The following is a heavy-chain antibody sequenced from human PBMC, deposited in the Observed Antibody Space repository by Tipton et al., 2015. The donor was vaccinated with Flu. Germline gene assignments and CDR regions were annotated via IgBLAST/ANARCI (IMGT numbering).Heavy chain of an antibody. Sequence: QLVQSGAEVKNPGASVKVSCKTSGYTFSSSGLSWVRQAPGQGLEWMGWISGYNGETNYAQKFQGRVTMTMDTYTTTAYMEVRSLRSDDTAVFYCARDLGQGSGYKKGHDFWSEGSLVTVAS. J-gene: IGHJ4*02. CDR2: ISGYNGET. V-gene: IGHV1-18*01. CDR3: ARDLGQGSGYKKGHDF. CDR1: GYTFSSSG. D-gene: IGHD5-12*01.